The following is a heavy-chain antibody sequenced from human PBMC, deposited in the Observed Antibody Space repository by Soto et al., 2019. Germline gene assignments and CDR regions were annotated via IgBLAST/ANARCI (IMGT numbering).Heavy chain of an antibody. CDR2: INDSGENT. V-gene: IGHV3-23*01. CDR1: GITFNNFA. D-gene: IGHD3-22*01. CDR3: AKDPRPGYDSCWHYVGY. Sequence: EVQVLESGGGSVQPGGSLRLSCEASGITFNNFAMSWVRQAPGKGLEWSSGINDSGENTYYADSVKGRVTISRDNAKHTLYLQMNSLRAEDTAMYYCAKDPRPGYDSCWHYVGYWGQGILVTVSS. J-gene: IGHJ4*02.